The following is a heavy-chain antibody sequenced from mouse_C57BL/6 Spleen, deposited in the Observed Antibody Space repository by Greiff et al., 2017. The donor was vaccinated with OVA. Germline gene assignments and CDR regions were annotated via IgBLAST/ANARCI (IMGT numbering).Heavy chain of an antibody. Sequence: QVQLQQPGAELVRPGSSVKLSCKASGYTFTSYWMHWVKQRPIQGLEWIGNIDPSDSDTHYNQKFKDKATLTVDKSSSTAYMQLSSLTSEDSAVYSFARGALYYGSSYTYFDYWGQGTTLTVSS. CDR3: ARGALYYGSSYTYFDY. V-gene: IGHV1-52*01. D-gene: IGHD1-1*01. J-gene: IGHJ2*01. CDR1: GYTFTSYW. CDR2: IDPSDSDT.